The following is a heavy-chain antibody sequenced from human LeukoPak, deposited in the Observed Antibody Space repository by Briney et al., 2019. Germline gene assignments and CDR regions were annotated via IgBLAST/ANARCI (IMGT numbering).Heavy chain of an antibody. Sequence: SETLSLTCTVSGGSISSYYWSWIRQPPGKGLEWIGYIYYSGSTNYNPSLKSRVTISVDTSKNQFSLKLSSVTAADTAVYYCARSYYYDSSGYYLMFVGAFDIWGQGTMVTVSS. CDR1: GGSISSYY. CDR3: ARSYYYDSSGYYLMFVGAFDI. V-gene: IGHV4-59*01. CDR2: IYYSGST. D-gene: IGHD3-22*01. J-gene: IGHJ3*02.